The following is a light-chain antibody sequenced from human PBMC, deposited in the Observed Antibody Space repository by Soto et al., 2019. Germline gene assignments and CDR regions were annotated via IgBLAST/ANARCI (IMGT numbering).Light chain of an antibody. CDR3: QQYNSYWT. CDR1: QSVSSTY. CDR2: GAS. V-gene: IGKV3-20*01. Sequence: EIVLTQSPGTLSLSPGERATLSCRASQSVSSTYLIWYQQKPGQAPRLLIYGASSRATGVPDRLSGGGSGTEFTLTISGLQPGDSATYYCQQYNSYWTFGQGTKVDIK. J-gene: IGKJ1*01.